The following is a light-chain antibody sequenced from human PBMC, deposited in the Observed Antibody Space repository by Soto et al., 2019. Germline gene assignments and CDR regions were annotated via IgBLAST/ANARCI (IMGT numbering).Light chain of an antibody. CDR2: GAS. V-gene: IGKV3-15*01. Sequence: EVVMTQSPATLSGSPGDTASLACRAMRTVSVNVAWDQQKRGQAPRFRIFGASTRATGIPARFSGGGSGTEFTLTVSSLQSEDFAVYYCQQYSSWPPLACGGGTKVEI. J-gene: IGKJ4*01. CDR3: QQYSSWPPLA. CDR1: RTVSVN.